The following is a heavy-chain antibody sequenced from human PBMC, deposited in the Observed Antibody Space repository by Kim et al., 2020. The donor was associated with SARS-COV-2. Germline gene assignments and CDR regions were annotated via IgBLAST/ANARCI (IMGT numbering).Heavy chain of an antibody. Sequence: ASVKVSCKASGYTFTSYGISWVRQAPGQGLEWMGWISAYNGNTNYAQKLQGRVTMTTDTSTSTAYMELRSLKSDDTAVYYCARDLNDYDSSGYFWAGNWFDPWGQGTLVTVSS. D-gene: IGHD3-22*01. J-gene: IGHJ5*02. CDR1: GYTFTSYG. V-gene: IGHV1-18*01. CDR2: ISAYNGNT. CDR3: ARDLNDYDSSGYFWAGNWFDP.